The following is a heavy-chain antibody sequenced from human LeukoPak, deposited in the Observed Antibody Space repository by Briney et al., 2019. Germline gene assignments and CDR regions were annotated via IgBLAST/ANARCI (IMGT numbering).Heavy chain of an antibody. V-gene: IGHV3-53*01. D-gene: IGHD6-19*01. CDR3: AKGSYSSGWYVPSHYFDY. CDR1: GFTVSSNY. Sequence: GGSLRLSCAASGFTVSSNYMSWVRQAPGKGLEWVSVIYSGGSTYYADSVKGRFTISRDNSKNTLYLQMNSLRAEDTAVYYCAKGSYSSGWYVPSHYFDYWGQGTLVTVSS. J-gene: IGHJ4*02. CDR2: IYSGGST.